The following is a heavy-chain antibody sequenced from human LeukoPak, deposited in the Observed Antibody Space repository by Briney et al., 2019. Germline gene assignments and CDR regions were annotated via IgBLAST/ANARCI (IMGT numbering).Heavy chain of an antibody. Sequence: ASVKVSCKVSGYTLTELSMHWVRQAPGKGLEWMGGFDPEDGETICAQKFQGRVTMTEDTSTDTAYMELSSLRSEDTAVYYCATARQWLLGLGYWGQGTLVTVSS. CDR2: FDPEDGET. V-gene: IGHV1-24*01. CDR1: GYTLTELS. CDR3: ATARQWLLGLGY. D-gene: IGHD6-19*01. J-gene: IGHJ4*02.